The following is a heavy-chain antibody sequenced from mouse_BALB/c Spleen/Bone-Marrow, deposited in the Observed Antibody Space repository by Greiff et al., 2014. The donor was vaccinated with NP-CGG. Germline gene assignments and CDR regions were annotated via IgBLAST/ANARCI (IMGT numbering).Heavy chain of an antibody. CDR1: GYALSTYW. Sequence: VQVAESGAELVRPESSVKISCKASGYALSTYWMIWVKQRPGQGLEWIGQIYPGDGDTNYNGKFKGKATLTADKSSSTAYMQLSSLTSEDSAVYFCARGARSAMDYWGQGTSVTVSS. CDR3: ARGARSAMDY. CDR2: IYPGDGDT. V-gene: IGHV1-80*01. J-gene: IGHJ4*01.